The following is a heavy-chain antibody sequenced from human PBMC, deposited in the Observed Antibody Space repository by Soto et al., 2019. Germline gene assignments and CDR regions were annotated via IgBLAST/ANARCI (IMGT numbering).Heavy chain of an antibody. CDR1: GGSISGSY. CDR2: VYYTGST. CDR3: ARSVAVPGAHIDY. V-gene: IGHV4-59*01. D-gene: IGHD6-19*01. Sequence: SETLSLTCSVSGGSISGSYWSWIRQSPGKGLEWLGYVYYTGSTNYSPPLRSRVSISVDTSKNEFSLRLSSVTVADTAVYFCARSVAVPGAHIDYWGQGTQVTVSS. J-gene: IGHJ4*02.